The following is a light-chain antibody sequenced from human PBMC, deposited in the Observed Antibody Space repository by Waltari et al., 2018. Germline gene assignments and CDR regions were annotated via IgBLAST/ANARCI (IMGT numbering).Light chain of an antibody. CDR1: QSVSRS. Sequence: EIVLTQSPGTLSLSPGERATLSCRASQSVSRSLAWYQQKAGQAPRLLIYGAFNRATGNPDRVSGSGSGTDFSLTISRLEPEDFAVYYCQHYVRLPATFGQGTKVEIK. CDR2: GAF. CDR3: QHYVRLPAT. J-gene: IGKJ1*01. V-gene: IGKV3-20*01.